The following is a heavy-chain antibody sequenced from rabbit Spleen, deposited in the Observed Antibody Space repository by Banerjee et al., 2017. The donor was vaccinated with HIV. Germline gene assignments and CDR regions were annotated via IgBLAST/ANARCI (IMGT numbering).Heavy chain of an antibody. CDR2: INVVTGKA. CDR1: GFSFSDKAV. J-gene: IGHJ4*01. V-gene: IGHV1S45*01. Sequence: QEQLEESGGGLVKPEGSLTLTCKASGFSFSDKAVMCWVRQAPGKGLEWIACINVVTGKALYASWAKGRFTFSRTSSTTVTLQMTSLTDADTATYFCARNLVAVIGWNFNLWGQGTLVTVS. CDR3: ARNLVAVIGWNFNL. D-gene: IGHD5-1*01.